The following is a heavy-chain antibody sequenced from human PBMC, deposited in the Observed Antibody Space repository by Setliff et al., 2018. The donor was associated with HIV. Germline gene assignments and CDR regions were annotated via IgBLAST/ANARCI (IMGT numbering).Heavy chain of an antibody. CDR3: ARGPTERYYESRGYYYFDN. J-gene: IGHJ4*02. V-gene: IGHV4-38-2*01. D-gene: IGHD3-22*01. Sequence: PSETLSLTCAVSGYSISSGYYWGWIRQPPGKGLEWVGSIYHSGTTYYNPSLKSRVTISVDTSKNQFSLKLSSVTAADTAVYYCARGPTERYYESRGYYYFDNWGQGTQVTVSS. CDR1: GYSISSGYY. CDR2: IYHSGTT.